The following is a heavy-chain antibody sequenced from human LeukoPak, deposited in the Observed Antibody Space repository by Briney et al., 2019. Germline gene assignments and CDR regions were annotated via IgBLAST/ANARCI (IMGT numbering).Heavy chain of an antibody. V-gene: IGHV3-23*01. CDR1: GFTFSSYA. J-gene: IGHJ5*02. CDR2: IGGSGVNT. Sequence: GGSLSLSCAASGFTFSSYAMSWVRQAPGKGLEWVSAIGGSGVNTYYADSAKGRFTISRDNSKNTLYLQMNSLRGEDTAVYYCAKGYGSGSYYWFDPWGQGTLVTVSS. D-gene: IGHD3-10*01. CDR3: AKGYGSGSYYWFDP.